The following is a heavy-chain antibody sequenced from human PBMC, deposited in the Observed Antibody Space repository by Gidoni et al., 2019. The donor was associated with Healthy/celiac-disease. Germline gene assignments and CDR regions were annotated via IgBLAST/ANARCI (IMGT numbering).Heavy chain of an antibody. Sequence: SSYGMHWVRQAPGKGLEWVAVIWYDGRNKYYADSVKVRFTISRDNSKNTLYLQMNSLRAEDTAVYYCARDYREYDILTGYNPYYFDYWGQGTLVTVSS. J-gene: IGHJ4*02. CDR3: ARDYREYDILTGYNPYYFDY. CDR2: IWYDGRNK. CDR1: SSYG. D-gene: IGHD3-9*01. V-gene: IGHV3-33*01.